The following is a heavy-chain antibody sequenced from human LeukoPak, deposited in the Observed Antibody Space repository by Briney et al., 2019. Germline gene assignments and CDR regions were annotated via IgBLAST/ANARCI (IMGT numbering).Heavy chain of an antibody. CDR3: ARGGTRGYSPVDY. V-gene: IGHV3-7*03. Sequence: PGGSLRLSCAASGFTFSSFWMNWVRQAPGKGLEWVANIKQDGSERNYVDSVKGRSTISRDNAKNSLFLQMNSLRVEDTAVYYCARGGTRGYSPVDYWGQGIPVTVSS. J-gene: IGHJ4*02. CDR1: GFTFSSFW. CDR2: IKQDGSER. D-gene: IGHD5-18*01.